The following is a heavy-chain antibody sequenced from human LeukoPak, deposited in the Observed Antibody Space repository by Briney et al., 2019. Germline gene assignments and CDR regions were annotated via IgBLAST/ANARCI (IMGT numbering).Heavy chain of an antibody. D-gene: IGHD3-3*02. CDR1: GLTFSNFW. J-gene: IGHJ4*02. CDR2: INQDGSEK. CDR3: ARGHLWLQN. Sequence: GGSLRLSCVASGLTFSNFWMTWVRQAPGEGLEWVASINQDGSEKYYVDSVKGRFIISRDNAKSLLYLQMDSLRAEETAVYHCARGHLWLQNWGQGTLVTVSS. V-gene: IGHV3-7*03.